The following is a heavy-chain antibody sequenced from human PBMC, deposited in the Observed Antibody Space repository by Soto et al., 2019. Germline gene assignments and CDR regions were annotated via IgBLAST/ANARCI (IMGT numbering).Heavy chain of an antibody. V-gene: IGHV3-43*01. CDR1: GFTFDDYS. Sequence: DVQLVESGGVVVQPGGSLRLSCAASGFTFDDYSMHWVRQAPGKGLEWVSLISWDGRSTYYADSVEGRFTISRDNSKNSLYLQMNSLTTADTAFYYCGKDGAVSDYTYLDYWGQGALVTVSA. CDR2: ISWDGRST. CDR3: GKDGAVSDYTYLDY. D-gene: IGHD4-17*01. J-gene: IGHJ4*02.